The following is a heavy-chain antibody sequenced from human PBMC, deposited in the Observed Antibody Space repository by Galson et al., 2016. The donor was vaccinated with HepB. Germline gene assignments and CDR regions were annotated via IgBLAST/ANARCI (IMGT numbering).Heavy chain of an antibody. D-gene: IGHD6-13*01. V-gene: IGHV3-33*01. CDR3: VRGQLVNYFDY. CDR1: GFTFANYA. Sequence: SLRLSCAASGFTFANYAMHWVRQAPGKGLEWVALIWSDGSNKYYADSVKGRFTISRDKPKNTLYLQMNSLRVEDTAVYYCVRGQLVNYFDYWGQGTLVTDSS. CDR2: IWSDGSNK. J-gene: IGHJ4*02.